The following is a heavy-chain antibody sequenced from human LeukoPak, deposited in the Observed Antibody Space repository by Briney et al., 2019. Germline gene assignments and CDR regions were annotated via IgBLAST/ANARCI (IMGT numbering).Heavy chain of an antibody. CDR3: ARRDTGWNYCDY. CDR2: IHYKGST. CDR1: GDSINGHY. V-gene: IGHV4-59*08. Sequence: SETLSLTCTISGDSINGHYWSWIRQPPGKRLEWIGDIHYKGSTNYNLSLKSRVAISVDTSKNHLSLNLTSVLAADTAIYYCARRDTGWNYCDYWGQGILVTVSS. D-gene: IGHD6-19*01. J-gene: IGHJ4*02.